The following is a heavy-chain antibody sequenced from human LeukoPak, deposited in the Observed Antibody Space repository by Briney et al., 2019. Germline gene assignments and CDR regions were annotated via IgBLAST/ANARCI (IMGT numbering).Heavy chain of an antibody. D-gene: IGHD6-13*01. J-gene: IGHJ6*03. CDR3: ARVGSRQQLVLDYYYMDV. Sequence: ASVKVSCKASGYTFTSYAMNWVRQAPGQGLEWMGWINTNTGNPTYAQGFTGRFVFSLDTSVSTAYLQISSLKAEDTAVYYCARVGSRQQLVLDYYYMDVWGKGTTVTVSS. CDR1: GYTFTSYA. V-gene: IGHV7-4-1*02. CDR2: INTNTGNP.